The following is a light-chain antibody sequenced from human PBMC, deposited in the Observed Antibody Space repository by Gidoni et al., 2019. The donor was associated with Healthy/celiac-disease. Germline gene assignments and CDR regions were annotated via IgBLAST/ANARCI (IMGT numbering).Light chain of an antibody. CDR1: QSISSH. Sequence: IQITPSPSSLSASVGDRVTITCRASQSISSHLNWYQQKPGKAPKPLIYAASSLQSGVPSRFSGSGSGTDFTLTISSRQPEDFATYYCQQSYSTPLTFGGGTKVEIK. CDR2: AAS. CDR3: QQSYSTPLT. J-gene: IGKJ4*01. V-gene: IGKV1-39*01.